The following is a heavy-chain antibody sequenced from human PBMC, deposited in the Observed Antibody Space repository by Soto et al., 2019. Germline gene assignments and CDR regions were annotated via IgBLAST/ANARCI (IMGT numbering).Heavy chain of an antibody. CDR3: AKDTTGDCGGDCSFDI. CDR2: ISGSGGST. J-gene: IGHJ3*02. CDR1: GFTFSSYA. Sequence: EVQLLESGGGLVQPGGSLRLSCAASGFTFSSYAMSWVRQAPGKGLERVSGISGSGGSTYYADSVKGRFTISTDNSKNTLYLQLNSVRAEDQAVYYCAKDTTGDCGGDCSFDIWGQGTMVTVSS. V-gene: IGHV3-23*01. D-gene: IGHD2-21*02.